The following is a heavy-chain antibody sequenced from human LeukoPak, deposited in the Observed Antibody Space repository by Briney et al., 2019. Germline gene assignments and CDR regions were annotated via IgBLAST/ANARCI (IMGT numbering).Heavy chain of an antibody. V-gene: IGHV4-34*01. CDR2: INHSGST. J-gene: IGHJ6*03. Sequence: SETLSLTCAVYGGSFSGYYWSWIRQPPGKGLEWIGEINHSGSTNYNPSLKSRVTISVDTSKNQFSLKLSSVTAADTAVYYCARAYSSGWWDYYYYMDVWGKGTTVTISS. D-gene: IGHD6-19*01. CDR1: GGSFSGYY. CDR3: ARAYSSGWWDYYYYMDV.